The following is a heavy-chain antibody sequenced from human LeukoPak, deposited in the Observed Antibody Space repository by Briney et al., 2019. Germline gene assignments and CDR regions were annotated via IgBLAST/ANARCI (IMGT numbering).Heavy chain of an antibody. J-gene: IGHJ4*02. D-gene: IGHD2-15*01. V-gene: IGHV1-69*04. CDR3: ARDHCSPGTCLGGH. CDR2: IIPSLDVA. CDR1: GDTFIPYT. Sequence: ASVKVSCKASGDTFIPYTFSWVRQAPGQGLEWIGRIIPSLDVANYAQKFQGRVTLSVDRDTATTYMEVTSLRSEDTAIYYCARDHCSPGTCLGGHWGQGTLVTVSS.